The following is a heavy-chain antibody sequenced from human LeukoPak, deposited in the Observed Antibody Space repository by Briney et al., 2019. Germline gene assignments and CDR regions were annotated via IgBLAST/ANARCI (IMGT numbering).Heavy chain of an antibody. Sequence: GGSLRLSCAASGFTFSDYNMNWVRQAPGRGLEWVSYITNGGSTIHHADSVKGRFTISRDNAKKTLYLQMNSLRAEDTAVYYCARSIGLTGGGVDVWGQGTTVTASS. D-gene: IGHD3-9*01. CDR1: GFTFSDYN. J-gene: IGHJ6*02. V-gene: IGHV3-11*01. CDR2: ITNGGSTI. CDR3: ARSIGLTGGGVDV.